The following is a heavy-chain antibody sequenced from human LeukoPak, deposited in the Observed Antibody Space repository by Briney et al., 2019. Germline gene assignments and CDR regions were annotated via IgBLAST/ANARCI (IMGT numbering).Heavy chain of an antibody. J-gene: IGHJ4*02. CDR3: ARGVGYNYGYYFDY. CDR2: IYYSGST. D-gene: IGHD5-18*01. Sequence: NPSETLSLTCTISGGSISSYYWSWIRQPPGKGLEWIGYIYYSGSTNYNPSLKSRVTISVDTSKNQFSLKLSSVTAADTAVYYCARGVGYNYGYYFDYWGQGTLVTVSS. V-gene: IGHV4-59*01. CDR1: GGSISSYY.